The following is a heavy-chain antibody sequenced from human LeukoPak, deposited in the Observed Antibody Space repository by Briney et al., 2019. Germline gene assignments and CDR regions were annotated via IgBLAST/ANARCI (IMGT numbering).Heavy chain of an antibody. J-gene: IGHJ3*02. D-gene: IGHD6-19*01. CDR1: GYTFTSYA. CDR2: INAGNGNT. Sequence: ASVKVSCKASGYTFTSYAMHWVRQAPGQRLEWMGWINAGNGNTKYSQKFQGRVTITRDTSASTAYMELSSLRSEDTAVYYCAREGAVARKAFDIWGQGTMVTVSS. V-gene: IGHV1-3*01. CDR3: AREGAVARKAFDI.